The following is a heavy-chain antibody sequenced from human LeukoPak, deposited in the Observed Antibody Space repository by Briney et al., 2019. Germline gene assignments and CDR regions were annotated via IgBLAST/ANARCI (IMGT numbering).Heavy chain of an antibody. CDR3: AKSGYGSGSYSYYGMDV. D-gene: IGHD3-10*01. CDR2: ICGSGGST. Sequence: GGFLRLSCAGYGFTFSSFAMSRVRQAPGKGLEWVLAICGSGGSTYYADSVKGRFTISRDNSTNTLYLQMNSLREEDTAVYCCAKSGYGSGSYSYYGMDVWGQGTTVTVSS. V-gene: IGHV3-23*01. CDR1: GFTFSSFA. J-gene: IGHJ6*02.